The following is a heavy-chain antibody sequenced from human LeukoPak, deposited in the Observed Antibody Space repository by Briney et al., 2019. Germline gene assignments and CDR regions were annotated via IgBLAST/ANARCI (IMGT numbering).Heavy chain of an antibody. D-gene: IGHD1-26*01. CDR3: ARNSGSPPLYYFDY. CDR1: GGSISSYY. J-gene: IGHJ4*02. Sequence: SETLSLTCTVSGGSISSYYWSWIRQPPGKGLEWIGYIYYSGSTNYNPSLKSRVTMSVDTSKNQFSLKLSSVTAADTAVYYCARNSGSPPLYYFDYWGQGTLVTVSS. CDR2: IYYSGST. V-gene: IGHV4-59*08.